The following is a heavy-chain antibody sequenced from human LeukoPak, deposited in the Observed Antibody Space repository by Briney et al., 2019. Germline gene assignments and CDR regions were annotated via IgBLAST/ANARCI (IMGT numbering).Heavy chain of an antibody. Sequence: GGSLRLSCAASGFTFDDYAMHWVRQAPGKGLEWVSGISWNSGSIDYADSVKGRFTISRDNAKNSLYLQMNSLRAEDTAFYYCAKAEGFFGGYYDHWGQGTLVTVSS. CDR2: ISWNSGSI. D-gene: IGHD4-23*01. J-gene: IGHJ4*02. V-gene: IGHV3-9*01. CDR3: AKAEGFFGGYYDH. CDR1: GFTFDDYA.